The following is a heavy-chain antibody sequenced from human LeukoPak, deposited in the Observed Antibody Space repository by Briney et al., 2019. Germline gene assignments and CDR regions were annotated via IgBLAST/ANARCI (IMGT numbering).Heavy chain of an antibody. V-gene: IGHV1-2*02. CDR3: ARSPDILTGEKFDY. Sequence: ASVRVSCKASGYTFTGYYMHWVRQAPGQGLEWMGWINPNSGGTNYAQKFQDRVTMTRDTSISTVYMELSRLRSDDTAVYYCARSPDILTGEKFDYWGQGILVTVSS. D-gene: IGHD3-9*01. CDR1: GYTFTGYY. CDR2: INPNSGGT. J-gene: IGHJ4*02.